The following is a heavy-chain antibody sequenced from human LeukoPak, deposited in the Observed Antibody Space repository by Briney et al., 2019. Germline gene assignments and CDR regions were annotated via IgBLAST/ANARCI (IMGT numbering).Heavy chain of an antibody. D-gene: IGHD6-13*01. CDR1: GYTFTNYG. V-gene: IGHV1-18*01. CDR3: ARTSSSWSAWYPLDYGMDV. J-gene: IGHJ6*02. CDR2: ISAYNGNT. Sequence: ASVKVSCQDSGYTFTNYGISWLRQAPAQGLEWMGWISAYNGNTNYAQKLQGRVTMTTDTSTSTAYMERRSLRSDDTAVYYCARTSSSWSAWYPLDYGMDVWGQGTTVTVSS.